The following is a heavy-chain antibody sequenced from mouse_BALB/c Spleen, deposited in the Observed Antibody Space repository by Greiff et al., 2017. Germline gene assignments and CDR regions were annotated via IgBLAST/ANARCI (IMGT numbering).Heavy chain of an antibody. CDR2: ISDGGSYT. CDR1: GFTFSDYY. J-gene: IGHJ4*01. V-gene: IGHV5-4*02. CDR3: ARTVLYAMDY. Sequence: EVHLVESGGGLVKPGGSLKLSCAASGFTFSDYYMYWVRQTPEKRLEWVATISDGGSYTYYPDSVKGRFTISRDNAKNNLYLQMSSLKSEDTAMYYCARTVLYAMDYWGQGTSVTVSS.